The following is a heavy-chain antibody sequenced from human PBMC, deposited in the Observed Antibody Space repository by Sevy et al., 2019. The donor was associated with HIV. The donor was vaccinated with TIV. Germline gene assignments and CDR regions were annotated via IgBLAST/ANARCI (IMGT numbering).Heavy chain of an antibody. CDR3: ARLYCSGGSCGYFDY. Sequence: GGSLRLSRAASGFTFSSYSMNWVRQAPGKGLEWVAVISYDGSNKYYADSVKGRFTISRDNSKNTLYLQMNSLRAEDTAVYYCARLYCSGGSCGYFDYWGQGTLVTVSS. D-gene: IGHD2-15*01. V-gene: IGHV3-30*03. CDR1: GFTFSSYS. J-gene: IGHJ4*02. CDR2: ISYDGSNK.